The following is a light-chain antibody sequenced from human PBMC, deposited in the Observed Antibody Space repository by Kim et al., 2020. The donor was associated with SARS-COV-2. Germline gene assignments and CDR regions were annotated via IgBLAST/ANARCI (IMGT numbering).Light chain of an antibody. J-gene: IGKJ1*01. CDR2: GIS. CDR3: QQYADSPPT. Sequence: APGERAPLPCRASQSISSIHVAWYQQKRGRAPRLIIYGISNRATDIPDRFSGSGAGTDFTLTISRLEPEDFAVYYCQQYADSPPTFGQGTKVDIK. V-gene: IGKV3-20*01. CDR1: QSISSIH.